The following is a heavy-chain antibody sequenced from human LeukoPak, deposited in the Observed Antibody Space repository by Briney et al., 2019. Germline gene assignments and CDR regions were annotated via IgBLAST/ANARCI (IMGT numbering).Heavy chain of an antibody. Sequence: GGSLRLSCAASGFTFSSYSINWVRQAPGKGLEWVSSISSSSSYIYYADSVKGRFTISRYNAKNSLYLQMNSLRAEDTAVYYCARDGKSRSYVNFKHWGKGTLVTVSS. D-gene: IGHD1-26*01. CDR2: ISSSSSYI. CDR1: GFTFSSYS. V-gene: IGHV3-21*01. J-gene: IGHJ1*01. CDR3: ARDGKSRSYVNFKH.